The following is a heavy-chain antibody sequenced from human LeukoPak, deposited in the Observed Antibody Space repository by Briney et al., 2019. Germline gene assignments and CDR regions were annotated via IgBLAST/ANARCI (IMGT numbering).Heavy chain of an antibody. CDR1: GGTFSSYA. CDR3: VLRLGESPNDAFDI. V-gene: IGHV1-69*13. J-gene: IGHJ3*02. D-gene: IGHD3-16*01. Sequence: SVKVSCKASGGTFSSYAISWVRQAPGQGLEWMGGIIPIFGTANYAQKFQGRVTINADESTSTAYMELSSLRSEDTAVYYCVLRLGESPNDAFDIWGQGTMVTVSS. CDR2: IIPIFGTA.